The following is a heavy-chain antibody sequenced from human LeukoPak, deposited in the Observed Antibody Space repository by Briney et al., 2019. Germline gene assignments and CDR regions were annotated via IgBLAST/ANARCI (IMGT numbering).Heavy chain of an antibody. CDR3: ARARHARRLRKTMPN. D-gene: IGHD4-17*01. J-gene: IGHJ4*02. V-gene: IGHV3-33*01. Sequence: GGSLRLSCAASGFAFSNYGMHWVRQAPGKGLEWVAVISFDESNRYYADSVKGRFTISRDNSEKTLYLQMNNLRAEDTAVYYCARARHARRLRKTMPNWGQGTLVTVSS. CDR1: GFAFSNYG. CDR2: ISFDESNR.